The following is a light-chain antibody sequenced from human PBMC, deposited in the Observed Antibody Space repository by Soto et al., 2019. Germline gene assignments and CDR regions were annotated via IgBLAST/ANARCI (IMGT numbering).Light chain of an antibody. V-gene: IGKV1-8*01. CDR3: QQYYSYPLT. CDR1: QGISSY. Sequence: AIRMTQSPSSLSASTGDRVTITCRASQGISSYLAWYQQKPGKAPKLLIYAASTLQSGVPSRFSGSGSGTDFTLTISSLQSDDFATYYCQQYYSYPLTFGGGTKVEIK. CDR2: AAS. J-gene: IGKJ4*01.